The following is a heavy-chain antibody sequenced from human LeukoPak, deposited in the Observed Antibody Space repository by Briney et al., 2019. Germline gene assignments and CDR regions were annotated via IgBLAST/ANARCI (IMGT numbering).Heavy chain of an antibody. V-gene: IGHV3-23*01. CDR3: AKDRRLRAYYGMDV. CDR1: GFTFSSYA. Sequence: GGSLRLSCAASGFTFSSYAMSWVRQAPGKGLELVSAISGSGGSTYYADSVKGRFTISRDNSKNTLYLQMNSLRAVDTAVYYCAKDRRLRAYYGMDVWGQGTTVTVSS. J-gene: IGHJ6*02. CDR2: ISGSGGST.